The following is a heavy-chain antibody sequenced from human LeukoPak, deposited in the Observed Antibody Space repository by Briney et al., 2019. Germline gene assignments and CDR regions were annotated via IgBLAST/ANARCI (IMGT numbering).Heavy chain of an antibody. V-gene: IGHV3-23*01. CDR3: AKVVSRVTTAFDY. D-gene: IGHD4-11*01. CDR2: LSGDGHTT. J-gene: IGHJ4*02. Sequence: GGSLRLSCAASGFTFSSYAMSWVRQAPGKGLEWVSALSGDGHTTFYADSVKGRFTISRDNPRNTLYLQMNSVRAEATAVYYCAKVVSRVTTAFDYWGQGTLVTVSS. CDR1: GFTFSSYA.